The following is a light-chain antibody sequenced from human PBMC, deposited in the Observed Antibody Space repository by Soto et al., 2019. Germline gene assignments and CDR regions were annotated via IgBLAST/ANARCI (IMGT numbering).Light chain of an antibody. V-gene: IGLV1-51*01. CDR3: GTWDSSLSAGV. CDR1: SSNIENNY. J-gene: IGLJ7*01. Sequence: QPVLTQPPSVSAAPGQKVTISCSGSSSNIENNYVSWYQQLPGTAPKLLIYDNNKRPSGIPARFSGSKSGTSATLGITGLQTGDEADYYCGTWDSSLSAGVFGGGTQLTVL. CDR2: DNN.